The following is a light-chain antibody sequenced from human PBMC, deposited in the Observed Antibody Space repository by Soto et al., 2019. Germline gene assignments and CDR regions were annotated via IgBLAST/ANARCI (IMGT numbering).Light chain of an antibody. V-gene: IGKV3-11*01. CDR3: QQHSHWPPWT. J-gene: IGKJ1*01. Sequence: EVVLTQSPATLSLSPGERATLSCRASQNVRTFLDWYQQKPGQAPRLLIYAASNRATAIPDRFSGSGSGTDFTLTISSLEPADLAVYYCQQHSHWPPWTFGQGTRVEIQ. CDR1: QNVRTF. CDR2: AAS.